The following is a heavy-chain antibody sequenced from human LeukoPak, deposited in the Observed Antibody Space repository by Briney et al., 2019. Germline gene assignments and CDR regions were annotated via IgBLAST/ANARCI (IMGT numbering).Heavy chain of an antibody. CDR2: IYYSGST. CDR1: GGSISSSSYY. Sequence: SETLSLTCTVSGGSISSSSYYWGWIRQPPGKGLEWIGSIYYSGSTYYNPSLKSRVTISVDTSKNQFSLKLSSVTAADTAVYYCASNLNYYDSSGSLKDYGMDVWGQGTTVTVSS. D-gene: IGHD3-22*01. CDR3: ASNLNYYDSSGSLKDYGMDV. V-gene: IGHV4-39*07. J-gene: IGHJ6*02.